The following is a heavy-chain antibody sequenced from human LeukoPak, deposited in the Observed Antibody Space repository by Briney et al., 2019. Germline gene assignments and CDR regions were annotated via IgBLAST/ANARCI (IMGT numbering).Heavy chain of an antibody. CDR2: ISSSSSYI. J-gene: IGHJ5*02. CDR3: TRVERSWFDP. CDR1: GFTFSDWT. D-gene: IGHD3-3*01. V-gene: IGHV3-21*01. Sequence: GGSLRLSCAASGFTFSDWTMNWIRQAPGKGLEWVSSISSSSSYIYHADSVKGRFTISRDNAKNSLYLQMNSLRADDTAIYYCTRVERSWFDPWGQGTLVTVSS.